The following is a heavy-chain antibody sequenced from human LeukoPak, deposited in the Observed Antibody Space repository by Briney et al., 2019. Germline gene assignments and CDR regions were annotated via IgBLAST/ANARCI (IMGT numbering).Heavy chain of an antibody. CDR3: ARVLQGLGGGVDY. V-gene: IGHV1-69*17. CDR1: GGTFSSYA. CDR2: IIPIFGIA. Sequence: SVKVSCKASGGTFSSYAISWVRQAPRQGLEWMGRIIPIFGIANYAQKFQGRVTITADKSTSTAYMELSSLRSEDTAVYYCARVLQGLGGGVDYWGQGTLVTVSS. J-gene: IGHJ4*02. D-gene: IGHD6-19*01.